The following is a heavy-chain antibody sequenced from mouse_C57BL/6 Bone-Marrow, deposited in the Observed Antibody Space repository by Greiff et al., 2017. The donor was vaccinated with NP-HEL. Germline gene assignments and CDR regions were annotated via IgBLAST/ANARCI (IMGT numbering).Heavy chain of an antibody. CDR1: GYTFTSYW. J-gene: IGHJ3*01. Sequence: LQQSGASVTLSCKASGYTFTSYWMHWVKQRPGQGLEWIGMIHPNSGSTNYNEKFKSKDTLTVDKSSSTAYMQLSSLTSADSAVYYCVGSGFAYWGQGTLVTVSA. CDR3: VGSGFAY. V-gene: IGHV1-64*01. CDR2: IHPNSGST. D-gene: IGHD4-1*01.